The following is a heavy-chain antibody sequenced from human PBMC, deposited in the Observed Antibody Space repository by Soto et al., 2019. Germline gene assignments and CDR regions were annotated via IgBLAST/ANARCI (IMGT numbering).Heavy chain of an antibody. CDR3: AKSLSTATSFDY. CDR2: ISVTGDT. Sequence: WGSLRLSCAASGFTFSSYAMNWVRQAPGKGPEWVSHISVTGDTYYADSVKGRFTISRDNSKNTLFLQMNSLRAEDTAVYYCAKSLSTATSFDYWGQGTPVTVSS. V-gene: IGHV3-23*01. J-gene: IGHJ4*02. CDR1: GFTFSSYA.